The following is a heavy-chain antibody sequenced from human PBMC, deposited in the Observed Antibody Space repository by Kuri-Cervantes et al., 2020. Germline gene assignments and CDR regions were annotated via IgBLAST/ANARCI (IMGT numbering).Heavy chain of an antibody. CDR1: GYTFTSYD. V-gene: IGHV1-8*01. D-gene: IGHD1-1*01. CDR2: MNPNSGDT. Sequence: ASVKVSCKASGYTFTSYDINWVRQATGQGLEWMGWMNPNSGDTGYAQNFQGRVTMTRNTSISTAYMEVSSLRSEDTAVYYCASASTGIAFDIWGQGTMVTVSS. J-gene: IGHJ3*02. CDR3: ASASTGIAFDI.